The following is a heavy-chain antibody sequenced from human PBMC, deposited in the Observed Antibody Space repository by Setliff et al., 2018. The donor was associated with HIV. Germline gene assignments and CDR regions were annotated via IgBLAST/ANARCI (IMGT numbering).Heavy chain of an antibody. CDR3: ARAPYYYDSSGYLDY. J-gene: IGHJ4*02. CDR1: GFIFGSYS. CDR2: ISSSSSYI. V-gene: IGHV3-21*01. D-gene: IGHD3-22*01. Sequence: GGSLRLSCAASGFIFGSYSMNWVRQAPGKGLEWVSSISSSSSYIYYADSVKGRFTISRDNAKNSLYLQMNSLRAEDTAVYYCARAPYYYDSSGYLDYWGQGTLVTVSS.